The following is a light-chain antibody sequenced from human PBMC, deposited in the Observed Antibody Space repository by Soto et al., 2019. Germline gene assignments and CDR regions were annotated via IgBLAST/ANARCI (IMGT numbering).Light chain of an antibody. V-gene: IGKV3-15*01. Sequence: EIVMTQSPATLSVSPGERATLSCRASQSVNRNLAWYQQKPGQAPRLLISAASTRATGIPARFSGSGSETEFTLHISSLQSEDFAVYYCQQYNNWWTFGQGTKVEMK. CDR1: QSVNRN. CDR2: AAS. J-gene: IGKJ1*01. CDR3: QQYNNWWT.